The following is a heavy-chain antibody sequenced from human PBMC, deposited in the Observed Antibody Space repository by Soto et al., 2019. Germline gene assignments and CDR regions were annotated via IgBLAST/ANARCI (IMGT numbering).Heavy chain of an antibody. Sequence: ASVKVSCKASGXTFTSYAMHWVRQAPGQRLEWMGWINAGNGNTKYSQKFQGRVTITRDTSASTAYMELSSLRSEDTAVYYCARRNYCSSTSCLHPPYYFDYWGQGTLVTVPQ. J-gene: IGHJ4*02. D-gene: IGHD2-2*01. V-gene: IGHV1-3*01. CDR3: ARRNYCSSTSCLHPPYYFDY. CDR1: GXTFTSYA. CDR2: INAGNGNT.